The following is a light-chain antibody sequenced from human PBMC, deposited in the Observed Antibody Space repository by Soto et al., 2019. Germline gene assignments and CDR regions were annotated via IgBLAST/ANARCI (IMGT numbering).Light chain of an antibody. Sequence: IVLTQSPGTLSLSPGERVTLFWRASQSVSSSYLAWYQQKPGQAPRLLIYSASTRATGIPARFSGSGSGTDFTLTISRLEPEDFAVYYCQQYGSSPTTFGQGTKVDIK. J-gene: IGKJ1*01. CDR3: QQYGSSPTT. CDR2: SAS. V-gene: IGKV3-20*01. CDR1: QSVSSSY.